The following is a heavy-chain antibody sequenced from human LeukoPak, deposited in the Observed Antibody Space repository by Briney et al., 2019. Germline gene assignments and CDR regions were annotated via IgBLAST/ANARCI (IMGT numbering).Heavy chain of an antibody. V-gene: IGHV3-30*03. J-gene: IGHJ6*02. CDR2: ISFDGSEK. CDR1: GFTFNTFG. D-gene: IGHD4-17*01. Sequence: QPGRSLRLSCAASGFTFNTFGMHWVRQAPGKGLEWVAVISFDGSEKYYADSVKGRFTISRDNSKDTLFLQMSSLTPEDTAVYYCARDDYVLGSYYYGMNVWGQGTTVTVSS. CDR3: ARDDYVLGSYYYGMNV.